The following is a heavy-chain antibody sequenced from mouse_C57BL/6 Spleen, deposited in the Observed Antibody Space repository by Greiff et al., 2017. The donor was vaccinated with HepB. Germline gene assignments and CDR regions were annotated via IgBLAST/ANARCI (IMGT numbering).Heavy chain of an antibody. CDR1: GYTFTSYW. Sequence: QVQLQQPGAELVMPGASVKLSCKASGYTFTSYWMHWVKQRPGQGLEWIGEIDPSDSYTNYNQKFKGKSTLTVDKSSSTAYMQLSSLTSEDSAVYYGARQDGYGSSYGNYAMDYWGQGTSVTVSS. D-gene: IGHD1-1*01. J-gene: IGHJ4*01. V-gene: IGHV1-69*01. CDR2: IDPSDSYT. CDR3: ARQDGYGSSYGNYAMDY.